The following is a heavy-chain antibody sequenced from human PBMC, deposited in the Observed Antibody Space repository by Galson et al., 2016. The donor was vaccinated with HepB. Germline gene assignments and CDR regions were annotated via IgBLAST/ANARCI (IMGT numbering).Heavy chain of an antibody. Sequence: CAISGDSVSGTTIAWNWIRHSPSRGLEWLGRTYYRSKWYYDYAGSVKSRITINPDTSRSQFSLQLNSVTPEDTAVYYCARDGYTSGWHGAFEIWGQGTMVTVSS. CDR3: ARDGYTSGWHGAFEI. D-gene: IGHD6-19*01. CDR1: GDSVSGTTIA. J-gene: IGHJ3*02. V-gene: IGHV6-1*01. CDR2: TYYRSKWYY.